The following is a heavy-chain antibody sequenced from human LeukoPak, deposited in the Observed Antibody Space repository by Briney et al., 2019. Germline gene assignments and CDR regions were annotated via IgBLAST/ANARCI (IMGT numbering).Heavy chain of an antibody. D-gene: IGHD3-22*01. CDR1: GFTFSNYA. V-gene: IGHV3-23*01. Sequence: GGSLRLSCAASGFTFSNYAMSWVRQAPGKGLEWVSALSGRGGSAYYADSVKGRFTISRDNSKNTLYLQMDSLRAEDTAVYYCAKSSYYDSSGYYREYYFDQWGQGTLVTVSS. CDR3: AKSSYYDSSGYYREYYFDQ. J-gene: IGHJ4*02. CDR2: LSGRGGSA.